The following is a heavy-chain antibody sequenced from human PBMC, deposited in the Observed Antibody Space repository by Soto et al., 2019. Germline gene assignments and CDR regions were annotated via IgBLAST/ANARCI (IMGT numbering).Heavy chain of an antibody. V-gene: IGHV3-66*01. Sequence: EVQLVESGGGLVQPGGSLRLSCAASGFSVGDNYMKWVRQAPGKGLEWVSLIYSVGSTFYADSVKGRFTISRDNSKNTLFLQMNNLRVDDTAVYYCARDRGYRWGQVTRVTVS. CDR1: GFSVGDNY. D-gene: IGHD5-12*01. CDR3: ARDRGYR. J-gene: IGHJ6*01. CDR2: IYSVGST.